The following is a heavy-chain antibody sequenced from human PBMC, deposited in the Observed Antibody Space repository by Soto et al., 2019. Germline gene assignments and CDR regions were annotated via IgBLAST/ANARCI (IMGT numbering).Heavy chain of an antibody. CDR2: IHHSGST. V-gene: IGHV4-34*01. J-gene: IGHJ1*01. D-gene: IGHD3-3*01. CDR3: ARGLVAWSGYLF. Sequence: SDTLSLTCALYGGSFDGSYWSWIRQSPGKGLEWIGEIHHSGSTKSTASLKSRVSISVDTSTTQFSLKMTSLTAADRGAHSCARGLVAWSGYLFWGQ. CDR1: GGSFDGSY.